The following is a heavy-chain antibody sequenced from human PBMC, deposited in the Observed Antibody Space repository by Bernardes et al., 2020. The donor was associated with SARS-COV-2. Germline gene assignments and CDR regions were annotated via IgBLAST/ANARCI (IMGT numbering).Heavy chain of an antibody. CDR3: GRHRQIGGRRLLDN. J-gene: IGHJ4*02. V-gene: IGHV5-10-1*01. CDR2: IDPRDSYT. D-gene: IGHD6-6*01. CDR1: GYTFTTYW. Sequence: GESLKISCKGSGYTFTTYWISWVRHMPGKGLEWMGKIDPRDSYTEYNPSFQGHVSMSVDKSISTAYLQWSSLKASDTATYYCGRHRQIGGRRLLDNWGQGTLITVSS.